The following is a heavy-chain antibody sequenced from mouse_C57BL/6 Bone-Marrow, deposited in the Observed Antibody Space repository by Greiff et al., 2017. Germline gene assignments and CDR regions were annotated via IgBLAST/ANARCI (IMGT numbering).Heavy chain of an antibody. Sequence: VQLQQPGAELVRPGASVKLSCTASGFNINDDYMHWVKQRPEQGLEWIGWIDPENGDTEYTSKFQGKATITVDTSSNTAYLQLSSLTSEDTAVYYCTNGLLRYFAVWGTGTPVTVSS. CDR3: TNGLLRYFAV. V-gene: IGHV14-4*01. D-gene: IGHD2-3*01. J-gene: IGHJ1*03. CDR2: IDPENGDT. CDR1: GFNINDDY.